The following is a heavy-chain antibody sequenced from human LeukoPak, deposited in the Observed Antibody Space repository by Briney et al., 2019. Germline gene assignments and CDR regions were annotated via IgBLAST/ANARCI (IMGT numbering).Heavy chain of an antibody. J-gene: IGHJ5*02. CDR3: AREPDSGTYRRWFDP. CDR2: ISYSGST. D-gene: IGHD1-26*01. V-gene: IGHV4-59*01. Sequence: PSETLSLTCTVSGGSISRYYWSWIRQPPGKGLEWIGYISYSGSTNYNPSLKSRVTISVDTSKNQFSLKLNSVTAADTAVYYCAREPDSGTYRRWFDPWGQGTLVTVSS. CDR1: GGSISRYY.